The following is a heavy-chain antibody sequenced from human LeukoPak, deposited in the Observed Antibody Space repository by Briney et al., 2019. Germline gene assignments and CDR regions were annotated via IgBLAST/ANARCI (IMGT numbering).Heavy chain of an antibody. J-gene: IGHJ5*02. D-gene: IGHD5-12*01. CDR2: ISWNSGSI. CDR3: AKAASSGYDFTTNWFDP. V-gene: IGHV3-9*01. CDR1: GFTFDDYA. Sequence: GGSLRLSCAASGFTFDDYAMHWVRQAPGKGLEWVSGISWNSGSIGYADSVKGRFTISRDSAKNSLYLQMNSLRAEDTALYYCAKAASSGYDFTTNWFDPWGQGTLVSVSS.